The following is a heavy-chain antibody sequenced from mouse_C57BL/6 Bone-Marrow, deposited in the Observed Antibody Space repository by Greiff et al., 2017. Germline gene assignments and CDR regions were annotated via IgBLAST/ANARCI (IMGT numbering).Heavy chain of an antibody. J-gene: IGHJ4*01. CDR1: GFTFSSYA. Sequence: DVMLVESGGGLVKPGGSLKLSCAASGFTFSSYAMSWVRQTPEKRLEWVATISDGGSYTYYPDNVKGRFTISRDNAKNNLYLQMSHLKSEDTAMYYCARSYYYGSSLYAMDYWGQGTSVTVSS. CDR3: ARSYYYGSSLYAMDY. CDR2: ISDGGSYT. D-gene: IGHD1-1*01. V-gene: IGHV5-4*03.